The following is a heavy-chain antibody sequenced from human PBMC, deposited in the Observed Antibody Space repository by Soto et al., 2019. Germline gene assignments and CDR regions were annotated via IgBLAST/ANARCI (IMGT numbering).Heavy chain of an antibody. V-gene: IGHV4-59*01. CDR3: ARDQGDYYYGMDV. Sequence: SETLSLTCTVSGGSISSYYWSWIRQPPGKGLEWIGYIYYSGSTTYNPSLKSRVTISVDTSRTQFSLKLRSVTAADTAVYYCARDQGDYYYGMDVWGQGTTVTVSS. CDR2: IYYSGST. J-gene: IGHJ6*02. CDR1: GGSISSYY.